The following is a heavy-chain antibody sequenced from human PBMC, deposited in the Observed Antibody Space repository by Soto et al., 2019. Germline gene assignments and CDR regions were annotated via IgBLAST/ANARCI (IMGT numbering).Heavy chain of an antibody. J-gene: IGHJ4*02. D-gene: IGHD3-10*01. CDR3: VTAVRTRRDS. CDR2: IRQSGDRS. Sequence: PLGSLRHSCAVSGLICSRFAMCWVRRAPGKGLEWVSSIRQSGDRSSYADSAKGRFTISRDNSKNTLYLQMNGLRLDDTAVYYCVTAVRTRRDSCGQGTLVTVSS. CDR1: GLICSRFA. V-gene: IGHV3-23*01.